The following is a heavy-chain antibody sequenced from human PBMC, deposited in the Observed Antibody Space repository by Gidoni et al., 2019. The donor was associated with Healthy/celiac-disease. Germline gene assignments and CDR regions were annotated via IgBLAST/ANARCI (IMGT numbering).Heavy chain of an antibody. CDR2: RSYDGSNK. Sequence: QVQLVESGGGVVQPGRSRRLSCAASGFTFRSYAMHWVRQAPGKWLEWVAFRSYDGSNKYYADSVTGRFTISTDNSKNTLDLQMNSLGAEDTAVYYCARDRRLRYFYWLSTGYYYYGMDVLCQGPTVTVSS. CDR1: GFTFRSYA. J-gene: IGHJ6*02. D-gene: IGHD3-9*01. V-gene: IGHV3-30-3*01. CDR3: ARDRRLRYFYWLSTGYYYYGMDV.